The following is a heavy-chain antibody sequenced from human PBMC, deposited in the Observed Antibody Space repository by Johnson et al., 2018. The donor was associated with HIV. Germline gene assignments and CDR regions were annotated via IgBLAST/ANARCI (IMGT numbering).Heavy chain of an antibody. J-gene: IGHJ3*02. CDR3: ARGGTLNWSPDRIANAFDI. CDR2: ISSGGSSI. V-gene: IGHV3-11*04. D-gene: IGHD1-20*01. Sequence: QEQLVESGGGLVKPGGSLRLSCAASGFSFSDSHMSWIRQAPGKGLEWVSYISSGGSSIYYADSVRGRFTISRDNAKNSLYLQLNSLRGEDTAVFYCARGGTLNWSPDRIANAFDIWGQGTMVTVSS. CDR1: GFSFSDSH.